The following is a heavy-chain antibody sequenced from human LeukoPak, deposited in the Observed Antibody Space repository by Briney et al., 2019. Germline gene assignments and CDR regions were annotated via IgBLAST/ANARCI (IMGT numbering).Heavy chain of an antibody. CDR2: ISPDSYYI. J-gene: IGHJ4*02. CDR3: ARYGVASSRSYIDY. D-gene: IGHD2-2*01. Sequence: GGSLRLSCEASRFTFSTYGVSWVRQAPGKGLEWVSTISPDSYYIYYADSVKGRFTISRDNAKNSLYLQMNSLRAEDTAVYYCARYGVASSRSYIDYWGLGTLVTVSS. CDR1: RFTFSTYG. V-gene: IGHV3-21*01.